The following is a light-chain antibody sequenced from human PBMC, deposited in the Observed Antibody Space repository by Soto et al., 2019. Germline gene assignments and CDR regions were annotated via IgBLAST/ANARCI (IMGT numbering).Light chain of an antibody. CDR3: SSYAGSYSGV. Sequence: QSALTQPPSASGSPGQSVSISCTGTSSDVGGYNYVSWYQQHPGKAPKLMIYEVSKRPSGVPDRFSGSKSGNTASLTVSGLQAEDEADYYCSSYAGSYSGVFGGGTKVTVL. V-gene: IGLV2-8*01. CDR1: SSDVGGYNY. J-gene: IGLJ3*02. CDR2: EVS.